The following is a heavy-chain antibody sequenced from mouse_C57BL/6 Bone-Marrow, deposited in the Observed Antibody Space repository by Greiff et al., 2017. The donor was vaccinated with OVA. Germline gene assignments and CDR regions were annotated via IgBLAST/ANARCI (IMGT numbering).Heavy chain of an antibody. CDR1: GYTFTSYW. V-gene: IGHV1-53*01. J-gene: IGHJ4*01. CDR3: ARAYGRYYYAMDY. D-gene: IGHD1-1*01. CDR2: INPSNGGT. Sequence: QVQLKQSGTELVKPGASVKLSCKASGYTFTSYWMHWVKQRPGQGLEWIGNINPSNGGTNYNEKFKSKATLTVDKSSSTAYMQLSSLTSEDSAVYYCARAYGRYYYAMDYWGQGTSVTVSS.